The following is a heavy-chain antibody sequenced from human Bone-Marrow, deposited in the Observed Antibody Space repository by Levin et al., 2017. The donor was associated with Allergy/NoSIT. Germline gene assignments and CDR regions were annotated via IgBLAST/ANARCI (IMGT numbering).Heavy chain of an antibody. CDR2: IWFDGSNK. CDR3: ARRAADGTYYYYYYMDV. Sequence: GESLKISCAASGFTFSSYGMHWVRQAPGKGLEWVAVIWFDGSNKYYADSVKGRFTISRDNPKNTLYLQVNSLRAEDTAVYYCARRAADGTYYYYYYMDVWGKGTTVTVSS. J-gene: IGHJ6*03. D-gene: IGHD6-13*01. CDR1: GFTFSSYG. V-gene: IGHV3-33*01.